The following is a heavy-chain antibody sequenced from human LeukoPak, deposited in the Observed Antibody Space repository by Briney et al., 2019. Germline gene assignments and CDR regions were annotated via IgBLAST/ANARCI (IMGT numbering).Heavy chain of an antibody. CDR1: GFTFSSYA. CDR2: ISGSGGST. V-gene: IGHV3-23*01. J-gene: IGHJ4*02. Sequence: GGSLRLSCAASGFTFSSYAMSWVRQAPGKGLEWVSAISGSGGSTYYADSVKGRFTISRDNSKNTLYLQMNSLRAEDTAVYYCAKDGLQTGTPPGVFDYWGQGTLVTVSS. CDR3: AKDGLQTGTPPGVFDY. D-gene: IGHD1-1*01.